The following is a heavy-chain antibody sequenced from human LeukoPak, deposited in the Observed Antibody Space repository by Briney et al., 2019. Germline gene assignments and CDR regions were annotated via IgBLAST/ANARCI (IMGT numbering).Heavy chain of an antibody. CDR3: ARETDYGGNSEHYFDY. D-gene: IGHD4-23*01. V-gene: IGHV1-2*02. CDR1: GYTFTGYY. Sequence: ASVKVSCKASGYTFTGYYMHWVRQAPGQGLEWMGWINLNSGGTNYAQKFQGRVTMTRDTSISTAYMELSRLRSDDTAVYYCARETDYGGNSEHYFDYWGQGTLVTVSS. CDR2: INLNSGGT. J-gene: IGHJ4*02.